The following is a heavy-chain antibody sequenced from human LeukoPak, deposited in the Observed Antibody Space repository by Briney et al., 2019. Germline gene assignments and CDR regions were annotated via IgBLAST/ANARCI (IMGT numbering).Heavy chain of an antibody. J-gene: IGHJ4*02. Sequence: RASVKVSCKASGYTFTGYYMHWVRQAPGQGLEWMGWINPNSGGTNYAQKFQGRVTMTRDTSISTAYMELSRLRSDDTAVYYCARGKIRYCSGGSCYSSDHWGQGTLVTVSS. CDR1: GYTFTGYY. CDR3: ARGKIRYCSGGSCYSSDH. D-gene: IGHD2-15*01. CDR2: INPNSGGT. V-gene: IGHV1-2*02.